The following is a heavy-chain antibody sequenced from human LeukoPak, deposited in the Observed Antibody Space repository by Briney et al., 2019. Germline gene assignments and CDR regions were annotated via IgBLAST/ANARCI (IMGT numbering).Heavy chain of an antibody. Sequence: GGSLRLSCAASRFTFNNYLMSWVRQAPGKGLQWVSTISGSGTSTYYADSVKGRFTSSRDNSKNTLYLQMNSLRAEDTAIYYCARYGLVGPTWWLDSWGQGTLVTVSS. J-gene: IGHJ5*01. D-gene: IGHD1-26*01. CDR3: ARYGLVGPTWWLDS. CDR2: ISGSGTST. CDR1: RFTFNNYL. V-gene: IGHV3-23*01.